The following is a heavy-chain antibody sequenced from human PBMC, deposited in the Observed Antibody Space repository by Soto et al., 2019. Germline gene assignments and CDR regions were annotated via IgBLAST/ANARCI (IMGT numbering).Heavy chain of an antibody. D-gene: IGHD5-18*01. CDR1: GGSISSSSYY. CDR2: IYYSGST. CDR3: ACIFSGGYGYGFYYYGMDV. Sequence: SETLSLTCTVSGGSISSSSYYWGWIRQPPGKGLEWIGSIYYSGSTYYNPSLKSRVTISVDTSKNQFSLKLSSVTAADTAVYYCACIFSGGYGYGFYYYGMDVWGQGTTVTVSS. V-gene: IGHV4-39*01. J-gene: IGHJ6*02.